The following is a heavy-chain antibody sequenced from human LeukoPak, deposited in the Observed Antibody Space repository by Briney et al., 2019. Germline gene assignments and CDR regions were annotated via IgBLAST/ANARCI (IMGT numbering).Heavy chain of an antibody. V-gene: IGHV5-51*01. CDR3: ARVDTATNYYYYYGMDV. CDR2: IYPGDSDT. Sequence: LGESLKISCKGSGYSFTSYWIGWVRQMPGKGMAWMGIIYPGDSDTRYSPSFQGQVTISADKSISTAYLQWSSLKASDTAMYYCARVDTATNYYYYYGMDVWGQGTTVTVSS. D-gene: IGHD5-18*01. J-gene: IGHJ6*02. CDR1: GYSFTSYW.